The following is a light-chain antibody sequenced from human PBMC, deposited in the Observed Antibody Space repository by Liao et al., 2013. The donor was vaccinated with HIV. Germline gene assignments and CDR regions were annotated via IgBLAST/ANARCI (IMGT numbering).Light chain of an antibody. V-gene: IGLV3-25*03. CDR2: KDN. CDR3: QSGDSSGTCPV. CDR1: KLGDKY. J-gene: IGLJ3*02. Sequence: SYELTQSPSVSVSPGQTASITCSGDKLGDKYTCWYQQKPGQAPVMVIYKDNERPSGIPERFSGSSSGTTVTLTISGVQAEDEADYYCQSGDSSGTCPVFGGGTKLTVL.